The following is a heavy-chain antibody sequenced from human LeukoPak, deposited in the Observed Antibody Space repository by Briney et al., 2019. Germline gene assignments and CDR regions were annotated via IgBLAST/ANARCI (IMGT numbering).Heavy chain of an antibody. J-gene: IGHJ4*02. CDR1: GVAFSGYY. V-gene: IGHV4-34*01. CDR3: ARIGLVFRAGPYYFDY. CDR2: FNYSGST. Sequence: SQTLSLTCAVSGVAFSGYYWSWIREPPGKGLEGMGEFNYSGSTNYNPSLKSRVTISVDTSKNQCSLKLSSVTAADTAVYYCARIGLVFRAGPYYFDYWGQGTLVTVSS. D-gene: IGHD3/OR15-3a*01.